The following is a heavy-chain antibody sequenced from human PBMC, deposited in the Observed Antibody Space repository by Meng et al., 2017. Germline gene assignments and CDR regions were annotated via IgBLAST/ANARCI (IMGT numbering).Heavy chain of an antibody. CDR1: GYTFTGYY. Sequence: ASVKVSCKASGYTFTGYYMHWVRQAPGQGLEWMGWINPNSGGTNYAQKFQGRVTMTRDTSISTAYMELSSLRSEDTAVYYCASGSSSLDNWFDPWGQGTLVTVSS. CDR2: INPNSGGT. D-gene: IGHD6-13*01. J-gene: IGHJ5*02. V-gene: IGHV1-2*02. CDR3: ASGSSSLDNWFDP.